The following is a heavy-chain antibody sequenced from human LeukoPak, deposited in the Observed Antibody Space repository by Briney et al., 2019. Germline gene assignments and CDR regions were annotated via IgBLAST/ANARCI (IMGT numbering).Heavy chain of an antibody. CDR3: TREGIYAPDPSSYHRDAFDI. D-gene: IGHD3-16*01. J-gene: IGHJ3*02. CDR1: GGSFSSYV. V-gene: IGHV1-69*04. CDR2: IIPVLGVS. Sequence: ASVKVSCKASGGSFSSYVITWVRQAPGQGLEWMGRIIPVLGVSNFAQKFQGRVTITADESTNTTHTELRRLESGDTAVYYCTREGIYAPDPSSYHRDAFDIWGQGTVVIVSS.